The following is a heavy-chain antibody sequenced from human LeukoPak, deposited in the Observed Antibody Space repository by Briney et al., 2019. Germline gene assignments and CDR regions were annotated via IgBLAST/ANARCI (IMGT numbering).Heavy chain of an antibody. CDR2: VSAYNGNT. V-gene: IGHV1-18*04. CDR1: GYTFTIYG. D-gene: IGHD6-19*01. J-gene: IGHJ6*04. Sequence: ASVTVSFKASGYTFTIYGISWVRQAPGQGLEWMGWVSAYNGNTNYAQKLQGRVTMTTDTSTSTAYMELRSLRSDDTAAYYCARDRIAVAGTNYCYGMDVWGKGTTVTVSS. CDR3: ARDRIAVAGTNYCYGMDV.